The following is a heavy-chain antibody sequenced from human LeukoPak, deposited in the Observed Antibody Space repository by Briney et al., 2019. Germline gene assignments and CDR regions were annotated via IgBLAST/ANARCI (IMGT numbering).Heavy chain of an antibody. J-gene: IGHJ5*02. CDR2: INHSGST. CDR3: ARGPPHTWGDYVRFDP. Sequence: SETLSLTCTVSGYSISSDYYWGWIRQPPGKGLEWIGEINHSGSTNYNPSLKSRVTISVDTSKNQFSLKLSSVTAADTAVYYCARGPPHTWGDYVRFDPWGQGTLVTVSS. D-gene: IGHD4-17*01. V-gene: IGHV4-38-2*02. CDR1: GYSISSDYY.